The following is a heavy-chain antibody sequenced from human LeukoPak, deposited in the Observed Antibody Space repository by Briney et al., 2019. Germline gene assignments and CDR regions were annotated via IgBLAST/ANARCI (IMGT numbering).Heavy chain of an antibody. Sequence: PSETLSLTCTVSGGSISSYYWCWIRQPPGKGLEWIGYIYYSGSTNYNPSLKSRVTISVDTSKNQFSLKLSSVTAADTAVYYCARTAPLTYGDYVGYYYCYRDVWGKGTTITVSS. CDR1: GGSISSYY. D-gene: IGHD4-17*01. V-gene: IGHV4-59*01. CDR3: ARTAPLTYGDYVGYYYCYRDV. J-gene: IGHJ6*03. CDR2: IYYSGST.